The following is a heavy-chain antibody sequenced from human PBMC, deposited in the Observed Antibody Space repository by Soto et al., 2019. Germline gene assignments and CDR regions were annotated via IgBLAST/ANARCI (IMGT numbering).Heavy chain of an antibody. CDR3: ARGSPMSSSFPLDY. Sequence: QVQLQESGPGLVKPSETLSLTCTVSGGSTSPYYWSWIRQPPGKGLEWIGYIYYTGSTNYNASLRSRVTISQDTSKNQFSLKLNSVTAADTAVYYCARGSPMSSSFPLDYWGQGTLVAVSS. CDR1: GGSTSPYY. V-gene: IGHV4-59*01. J-gene: IGHJ4*02. CDR2: IYYTGST. D-gene: IGHD6-6*01.